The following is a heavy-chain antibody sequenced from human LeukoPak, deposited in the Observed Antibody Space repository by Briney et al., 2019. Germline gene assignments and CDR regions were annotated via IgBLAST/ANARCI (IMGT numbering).Heavy chain of an antibody. CDR3: ARFGTRDNCCYPGVDT. D-gene: IGHD1-1*01. J-gene: IGHJ5*02. CDR2: MFHSGST. Sequence: SETLSLTCGVSGYSLSSGFYWGWIRQPLGKGLEWIATMFHSGSTYYNPSLESRVTISMDTSKNHFSLRLNSVTAADTALYYCARFGTRDNCCYPGVDTWGQGTPVTVSS. V-gene: IGHV4-38-2*01. CDR1: GYSLSSGFY.